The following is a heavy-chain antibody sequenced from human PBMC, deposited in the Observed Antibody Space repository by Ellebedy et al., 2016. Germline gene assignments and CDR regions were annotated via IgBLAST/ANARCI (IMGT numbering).Heavy chain of an antibody. V-gene: IGHV4-34*01. CDR2: INHSGST. CDR3: ARVRYSGNYYPYFDY. D-gene: IGHD1-26*01. CDR1: GGSFSDYS. Sequence: SETLSLTXAVYGGSFSDYSWSWIRQPPGKGLEWIGEINHSGSTNYNPSLKSRVTISVDTSRNQFSLKLSSVTAADTAVYYCARVRYSGNYYPYFDYWGQGTLVTVSS. J-gene: IGHJ4*02.